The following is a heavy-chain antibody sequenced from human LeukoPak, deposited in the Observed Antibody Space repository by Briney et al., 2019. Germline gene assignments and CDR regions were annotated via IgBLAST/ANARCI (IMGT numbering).Heavy chain of an antibody. CDR2: IYSGDIT. J-gene: IGHJ4*02. V-gene: IGHV3-53*01. CDR3: ARGSGYSYGFPDY. D-gene: IGHD5-18*01. CDR1: GFTVSNNY. Sequence: GGSLRLSCAASGFTVSNNYMSWVRQAPGKGLEWVSVIYSGDITYYADSVNGRFTISRDNSKNTLYLQMNSLRAEDTAVYYCARGSGYSYGFPDYWGQGTLVTVSS.